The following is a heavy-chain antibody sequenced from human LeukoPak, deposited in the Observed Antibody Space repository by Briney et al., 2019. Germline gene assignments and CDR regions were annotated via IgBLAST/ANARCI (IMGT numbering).Heavy chain of an antibody. CDR2: ISAYNGNT. V-gene: IGHV1-18*01. CDR3: ARDGSWEPSYDAFDI. D-gene: IGHD1-26*01. J-gene: IGHJ3*02. CDR1: GYTFTSYG. Sequence: VSVKVSCKASGYTFTSYGISWVRQAPGQGLEWMGWISAYNGNTNYAQKLQGRVTMTTDTSTSTAYMELGSLRSDDTAVYYCARDGSWEPSYDAFDIWGQGTMVTVSS.